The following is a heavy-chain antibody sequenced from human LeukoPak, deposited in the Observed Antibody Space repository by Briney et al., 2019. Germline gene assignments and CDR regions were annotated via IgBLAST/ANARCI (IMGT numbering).Heavy chain of an antibody. V-gene: IGHV1-24*01. D-gene: IGHD3-9*01. Sequence: ASVKVSCKVSGYTLTELSMHWARQAPGKGLEWMGGFDPEDGETIYAQKFQGRVTMTEDTSTDTAYMELSSLRSEDTAVYYCATSGITIDYYYMDVWGKGTTVTVSS. CDR2: FDPEDGET. CDR1: GYTLTELS. J-gene: IGHJ6*03. CDR3: ATSGITIDYYYMDV.